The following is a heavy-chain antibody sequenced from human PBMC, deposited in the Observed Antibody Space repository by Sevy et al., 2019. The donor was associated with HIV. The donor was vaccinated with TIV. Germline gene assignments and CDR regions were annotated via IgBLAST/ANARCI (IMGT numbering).Heavy chain of an antibody. Sequence: GGSLRLSCAASGFTFSSYSMNWVRQAPGKGLEWVSYISSSGSDIYYADSVKGRFTISRDNAKNSLYVQMNSLKAEDTAVYYCAGDSYGDYYFDSWGQGTLVTVSS. CDR2: ISSSGSDI. CDR3: AGDSYGDYYFDS. D-gene: IGHD4-17*01. J-gene: IGHJ4*02. CDR1: GFTFSSYS. V-gene: IGHV3-21*01.